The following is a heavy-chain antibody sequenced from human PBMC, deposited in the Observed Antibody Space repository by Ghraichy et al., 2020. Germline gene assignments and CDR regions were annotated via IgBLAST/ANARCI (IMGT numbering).Heavy chain of an antibody. CDR3: ARSRARGSASWNPGWFDP. J-gene: IGHJ5*02. CDR1: GFTFNIHD. Sequence: GSLRLSCAASGFTFNIHDMHWVRQATGKGLEWVSAIGTAGDTYYPDSVKGRFTISRENAKNSLYLQMNSLRAGDTAVYYCARSRARGSASWNPGWFDPWGQGTLVTVSS. CDR2: IGTAGDT. D-gene: IGHD2-2*01. V-gene: IGHV3-13*01.